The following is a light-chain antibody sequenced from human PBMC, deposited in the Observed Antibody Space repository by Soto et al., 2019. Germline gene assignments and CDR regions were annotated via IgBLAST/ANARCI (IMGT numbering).Light chain of an antibody. CDR3: QQYNNWRT. J-gene: IGKJ1*01. Sequence: EIVMTQSPATQSVSPGERATLSCRASQSVSSNLAWYQQKPGQAPRLLIHDASTRATGTPARFSGSGSGTEFTLTISSLQSEDSAVYYCQQYNNWRTFGQGTKVEIK. V-gene: IGKV3-15*01. CDR1: QSVSSN. CDR2: DAS.